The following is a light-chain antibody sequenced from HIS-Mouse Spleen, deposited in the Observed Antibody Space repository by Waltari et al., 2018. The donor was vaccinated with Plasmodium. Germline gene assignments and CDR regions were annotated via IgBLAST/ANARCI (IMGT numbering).Light chain of an antibody. J-gene: IGKJ1*01. Sequence: DIQMTQSPSSLSASVGARVTITCRASQSIGSYLNCYQQKPRKAPTLLIYAASSLRSGVPSRFSGSGARTDFTLTISSLQPEDFATYYCQQNYNSWTFGQGTKVEIK. CDR2: AAS. V-gene: IGKV1-39*01. CDR3: QQNYNSWT. CDR1: QSIGSY.